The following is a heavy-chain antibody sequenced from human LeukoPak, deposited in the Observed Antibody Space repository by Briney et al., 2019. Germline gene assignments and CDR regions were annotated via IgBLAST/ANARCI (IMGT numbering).Heavy chain of an antibody. V-gene: IGHV3-48*04. D-gene: IGHD6-13*01. CDR2: ISSSSSTI. CDR1: GFTFSSYS. Sequence: GGSLRLSCAASGFTFSSYSMNWVRQAPGKGLEWVSYISSSSSTIYYADSVKGRFTISRDNAKNTLYLQMNSLRAEDTAVYYCARDTLYSSSWYYFDYWGQGTLVTVSS. J-gene: IGHJ4*02. CDR3: ARDTLYSSSWYYFDY.